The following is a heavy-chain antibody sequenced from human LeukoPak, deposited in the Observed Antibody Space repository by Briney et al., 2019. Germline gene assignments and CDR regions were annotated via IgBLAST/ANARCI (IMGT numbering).Heavy chain of an antibody. CDR1: GYSISSCYY. Sequence: SETLSLTCTVSGYSISSCYYWGWSRQPPGKGLELIGSIYHSGSTYYNPSLKSRVTISVDTSKHQFSLKLSSVTAADTAVYYCARDRLRWPKIDYWGQGTLVTVSS. CDR3: ARDRLRWPKIDY. CDR2: IYHSGST. D-gene: IGHD4-23*01. J-gene: IGHJ4*02. V-gene: IGHV4-38-2*02.